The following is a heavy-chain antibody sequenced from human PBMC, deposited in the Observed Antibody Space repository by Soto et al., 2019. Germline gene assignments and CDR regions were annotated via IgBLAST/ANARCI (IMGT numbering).Heavy chain of an antibody. CDR2: IIDNGGST. V-gene: IGHV3-23*01. Sequence: PGGSLRLSCAASGFSFSDYAMTWVRQAPGKGLEWVSTIIDNGGSTYYADSVKGRFTISRDNAKNSLYLQIYSLRAEDTAVYYCAMAQITAQYYFDYWGQGALVTVSS. D-gene: IGHD6-6*01. J-gene: IGHJ4*02. CDR1: GFSFSDYA. CDR3: AMAQITAQYYFDY.